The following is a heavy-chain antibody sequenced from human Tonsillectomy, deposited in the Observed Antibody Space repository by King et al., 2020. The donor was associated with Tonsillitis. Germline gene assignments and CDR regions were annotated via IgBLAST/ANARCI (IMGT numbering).Heavy chain of an antibody. D-gene: IGHD6-6*01. CDR1: GFTFRSYA. V-gene: IGHV3-23*04. CDR3: AKDGFWSSSSK. Sequence: VQLVESGGGLVQPGGSLKLSCAASGFTFRSYAMSWVRQAPGKGLEWVSAIRGSGGSTYYADSVKGRFTISRDNSKNTLYLQMNSLRAEDTAVYYCAKDGFWSSSSKWGQGTLVTVSS. CDR2: IRGSGGST. J-gene: IGHJ4*02.